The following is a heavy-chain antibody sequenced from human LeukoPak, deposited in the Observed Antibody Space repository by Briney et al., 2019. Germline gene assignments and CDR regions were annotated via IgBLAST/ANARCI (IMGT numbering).Heavy chain of an antibody. CDR1: GFTFSSYT. D-gene: IGHD2-2*01. V-gene: IGHV3-21*01. J-gene: IGHJ5*02. Sequence: GGSLRISCAASGFTFSSYTMNWVRQAPGKGLEWVSSISGSSSYIYYAASVKGRLTLSRDNAKNSLYLQMNSLRAEDTAVYYCERDCSSTSGCWGPWGEGTLVTVSS. CDR3: ERDCSSTSGCWGP. CDR2: ISGSSSYI.